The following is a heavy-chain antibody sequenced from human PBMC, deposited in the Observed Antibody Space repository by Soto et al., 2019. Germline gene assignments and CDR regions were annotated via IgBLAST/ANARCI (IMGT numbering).Heavy chain of an antibody. CDR1: GFTFSSYA. CDR3: AKVNYYDSSGYYQPDAFDI. J-gene: IGHJ3*02. CDR2: ISGSGGST. D-gene: IGHD3-22*01. V-gene: IGHV3-23*01. Sequence: GGSLRLSCAASGFTFSSYAMSWFRQAPGKGLEWVSAISGSGGSTYYADSVKGRFTISRDNSKNTLYLQMNSLRAEDTAVYYCAKVNYYDSSGYYQPDAFDIWGQGTMVTVSS.